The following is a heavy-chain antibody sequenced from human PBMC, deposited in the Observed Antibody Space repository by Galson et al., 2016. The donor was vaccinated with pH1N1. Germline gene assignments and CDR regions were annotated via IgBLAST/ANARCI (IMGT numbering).Heavy chain of an antibody. V-gene: IGHV3-23*01. CDR1: GFKFDNYA. CDR3: TRDAWGWLFDS. D-gene: IGHD3-16*01. Sequence: SLRLSCAASGFKFDNYAMSWVRQAPGKGLEWVSGFSGSTALYADSVKDRFTISRDNLQNTFYLQMNSLRAEDTAIYYCTRDAWGWLFDSWGQGTLVTVSS. CDR2: FSGSTA. J-gene: IGHJ4*02.